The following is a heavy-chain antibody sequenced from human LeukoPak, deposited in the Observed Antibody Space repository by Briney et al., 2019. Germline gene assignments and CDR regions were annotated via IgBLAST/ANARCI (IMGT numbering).Heavy chain of an antibody. CDR3: ARELRVGYDILTGPLVGFDY. CDR2: IYYSGST. Sequence: SETLSLTCTVSGGSISSYYWSWIRQPPGKGLEWIGYIYYSGSTNYNPSLKSRVTISVDTSKNQFSLKLSSVTAADTAVYYCARELRVGYDILTGPLVGFDYWGQGTLVTVSS. V-gene: IGHV4-59*01. J-gene: IGHJ4*02. D-gene: IGHD3-9*01. CDR1: GGSISSYY.